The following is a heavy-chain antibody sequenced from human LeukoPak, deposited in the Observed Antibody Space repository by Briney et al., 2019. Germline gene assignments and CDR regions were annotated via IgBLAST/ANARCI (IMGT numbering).Heavy chain of an antibody. CDR2: MNPSGST. CDR1: CGSFSGYY. V-gene: IGHV4-34*01. Sequence: PSETLSLTCGVNCGSFSGYYCIWIRQPPGKGLEWIGEMNPSGSTKYSPSLKSRVTISVDTSKNQFSLRLSSVTAADTAVYYCAIQNMITPGYWGQGALVTVSS. D-gene: IGHD3-16*01. CDR3: AIQNMITPGY. J-gene: IGHJ4*02.